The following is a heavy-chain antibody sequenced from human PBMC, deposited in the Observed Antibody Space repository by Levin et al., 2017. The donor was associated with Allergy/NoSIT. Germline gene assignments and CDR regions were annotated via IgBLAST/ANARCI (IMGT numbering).Heavy chain of an antibody. CDR2: INHSGST. V-gene: IGHV4-34*01. Sequence: SETLSLTCAVYGGSFSGYYWSWIRQPPGKGLEWIGEINHSGSTNYNPSLKSRVTISVDTSKNQFSLKLSSVTAADTAVYYCACEESGGDAFDIWGQGTMVTVSS. D-gene: IGHD3-10*01. J-gene: IGHJ3*02. CDR3: ACEESGGDAFDI. CDR1: GGSFSGYY.